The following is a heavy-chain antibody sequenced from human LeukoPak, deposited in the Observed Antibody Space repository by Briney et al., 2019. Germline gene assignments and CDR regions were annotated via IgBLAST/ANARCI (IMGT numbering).Heavy chain of an antibody. V-gene: IGHV3-20*04. Sequence: PGGSLRLSCAASGFTFDDYGMSWLRQAPGKGLEWVSGINWNGGNTGYVDSVKGRFTISRDNAKNSLYLQMNSLRVEDTALYYCARALSNYVDYYYYYYMDVWGKGTTVTVSS. CDR1: GFTFDDYG. D-gene: IGHD4-11*01. J-gene: IGHJ6*03. CDR3: ARALSNYVDYYYYYYMDV. CDR2: INWNGGNT.